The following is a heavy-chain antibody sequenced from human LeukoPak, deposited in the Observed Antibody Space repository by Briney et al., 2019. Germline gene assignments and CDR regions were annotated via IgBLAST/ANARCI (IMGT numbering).Heavy chain of an antibody. CDR1: GLTFSRYA. J-gene: IGHJ4*02. CDR3: VKDVGGSYAFDY. D-gene: IGHD1-26*01. V-gene: IGHV3-64D*09. CDR2: INDNGGRT. Sequence: PGGSLRLSCSASGLTFSRYAMHCVRQAPGKGLEYVSGINDNGGRTHYGDSVKGRFSISRDNSKNTLHLQMSTLRAEDTALYYCVKDVGGSYAFDYWGQGILVTVAS.